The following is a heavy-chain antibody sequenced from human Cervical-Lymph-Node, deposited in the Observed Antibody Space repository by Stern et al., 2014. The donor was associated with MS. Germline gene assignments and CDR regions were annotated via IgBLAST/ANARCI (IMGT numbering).Heavy chain of an antibody. CDR2: IYYSGST. J-gene: IGHJ4*02. CDR1: GGSISSSSYY. V-gene: IGHV4-39*01. Sequence: VQLEESGPGLVKPSETLSLTCTVSGGSISSSSYYWGWIRQPPGKGLEWIGSIYYSGSTYYNPSLKSRVTISVDTSKNQFSLKRLSVTAADTAVYYCARLKARYYFDYWGQGTLVTVSS. CDR3: ARLKARYYFDY.